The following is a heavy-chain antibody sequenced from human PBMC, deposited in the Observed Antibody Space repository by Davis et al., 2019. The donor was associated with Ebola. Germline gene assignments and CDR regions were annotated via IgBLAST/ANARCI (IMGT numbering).Heavy chain of an antibody. D-gene: IGHD3-3*01. Sequence: GESLKISCAASGFTFSSYAMHWVRQAPGKGLEWVAVIWYDGSNKYYADSVKGRFTISRDNSKNTLYLQMNSLRAEDTAVYYCARGSTLRFLEWLPLDYWGQGTLVTVSS. J-gene: IGHJ4*02. CDR2: IWYDGSNK. CDR1: GFTFSSYA. V-gene: IGHV3-33*08. CDR3: ARGSTLRFLEWLPLDY.